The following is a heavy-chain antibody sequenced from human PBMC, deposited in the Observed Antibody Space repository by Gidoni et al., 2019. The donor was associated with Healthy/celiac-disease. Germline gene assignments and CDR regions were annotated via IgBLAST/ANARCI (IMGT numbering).Heavy chain of an antibody. J-gene: IGHJ4*02. CDR1: GCPFSSYE. CDR3: ARDLGGYSYGRYSSSWLGGEGFDY. CDR2: ISSSGRTI. D-gene: IGHD5-18*01. V-gene: IGHV3-48*03. Sequence: EVQLVESGGGLVTPGGALSLSCAASGCPFSSYEMIWVRQAPGKGREVVSYISSSGRTIYYEDSVRGRFTISRDNAKNSLYRQMNSLRAEDTAVYYCARDLGGYSYGRYSSSWLGGEGFDYWGQGTLVTVSS.